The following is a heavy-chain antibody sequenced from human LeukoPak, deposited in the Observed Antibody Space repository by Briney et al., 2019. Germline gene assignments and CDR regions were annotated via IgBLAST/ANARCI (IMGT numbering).Heavy chain of an antibody. Sequence: SETLSLTCTVSGGSISSYYWSWLRQPAGKGLEWIGRIYTSGSTNYNPSLKSRVTMSVDTSKNQFSLKLSSVTAADTAVYYCARDGYNSVYFDYWGQGTLVTVSS. CDR3: ARDGYNSVYFDY. CDR2: IYTSGST. V-gene: IGHV4-4*07. D-gene: IGHD5-24*01. CDR1: GGSISSYY. J-gene: IGHJ4*02.